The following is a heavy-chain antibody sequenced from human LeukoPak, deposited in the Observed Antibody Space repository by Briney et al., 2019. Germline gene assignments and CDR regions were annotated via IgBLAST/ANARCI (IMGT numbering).Heavy chain of an antibody. CDR1: GYTFTSYD. D-gene: IGHD1-26*01. J-gene: IGHJ3*02. V-gene: IGHV1-8*01. CDR3: ARDKAGYSGSPDAFDI. Sequence: ASVKLSCKASGYTFTSYDINWVRQATGQGLEWMGWMNPNSGNTGYAQKFQGRVTMTRDMATSTVYMELSSLRSEDTAVYYCARDKAGYSGSPDAFDIWGQGTMVTVSS. CDR2: MNPNSGNT.